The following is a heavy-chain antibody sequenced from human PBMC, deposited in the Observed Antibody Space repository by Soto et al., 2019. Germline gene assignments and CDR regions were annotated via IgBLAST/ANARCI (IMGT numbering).Heavy chain of an antibody. CDR2: IYYSGST. CDR1: GGSISSYY. V-gene: IGHV4-59*08. Sequence: PSETLSLTCTVSGGSISSYYWSWIRQPPGKGLEWIGYIYYSGSTNYNPSLKSRVTISVDTSKNQFSLKLSSVTAADTAVYYCARRGGSYAVPHFDYWGEGTLVTVFS. D-gene: IGHD1-26*01. CDR3: ARRGGSYAVPHFDY. J-gene: IGHJ4*02.